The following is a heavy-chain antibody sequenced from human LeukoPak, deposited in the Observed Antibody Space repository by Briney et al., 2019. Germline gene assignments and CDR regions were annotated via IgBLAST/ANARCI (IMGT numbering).Heavy chain of an antibody. V-gene: IGHV4-30-4*01. CDR1: GGSISSGDYY. CDR3: ASDSSGYYYDRAFDI. Sequence: SETLSLTCTVSGGSISSGDYYWSWIRQPPGKGLEWIGYIYYSGSTYYNPSLKSRVTVSVDTSKNQFSLKLSSVTAADTAVYYCASDSSGYYYDRAFDIWGQGTMVTVSS. D-gene: IGHD3-22*01. J-gene: IGHJ3*02. CDR2: IYYSGST.